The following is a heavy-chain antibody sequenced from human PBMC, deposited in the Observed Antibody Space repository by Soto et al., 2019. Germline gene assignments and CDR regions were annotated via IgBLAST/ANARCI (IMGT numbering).Heavy chain of an antibody. V-gene: IGHV1-3*01. J-gene: IGHJ4*02. CDR3: ARDRLRGYDSSGFYS. D-gene: IGHD3-22*01. CDR1: GYTFTSYA. CDR2: INASNGNT. Sequence: ASVKVSCKASGYTFTSYAMHWVRQAPGQRLEWMGWINASNGNTKYAQKFEDRVTMTTATSANTVYMELRSLKSDDTAIYYCARDRLRGYDSSGFYSWGQGTMVTVSS.